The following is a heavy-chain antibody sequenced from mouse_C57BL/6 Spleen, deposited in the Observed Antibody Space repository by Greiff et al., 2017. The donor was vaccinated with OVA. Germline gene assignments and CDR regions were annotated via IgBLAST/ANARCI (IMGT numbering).Heavy chain of an antibody. CDR3: ARAGIYDGYYGYIDV. Sequence: QVQLQQPGAELVRPGSSVKLSCKASGYTFTSYWMHWVKQRPIQGLEWIGNIDPSDSETHYNQKFKDKATLTVAKSSSTAYMQLSSLTSEDSAVYYWARAGIYDGYYGYIDVWGTGTTVTVSS. CDR1: GYTFTSYW. CDR2: IDPSDSET. V-gene: IGHV1-52*01. J-gene: IGHJ1*03. D-gene: IGHD2-3*01.